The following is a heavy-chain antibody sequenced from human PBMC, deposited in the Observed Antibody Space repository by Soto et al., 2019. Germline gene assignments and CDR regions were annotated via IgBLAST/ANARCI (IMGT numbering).Heavy chain of an antibody. CDR3: ASGGIAARLDY. CDR1: GGSISSYY. CDR2: IYYSGST. Sequence: SETLSFTCTVSGGSISSYYWSWIRQPPGKGLEWIGYIYYSGSTNYNPSLKSRVTISVDTSKNQFSLKLSSVTAADTAVYYCASGGIAARLDYWGQGTLVTVSS. V-gene: IGHV4-59*01. D-gene: IGHD6-6*01. J-gene: IGHJ4*02.